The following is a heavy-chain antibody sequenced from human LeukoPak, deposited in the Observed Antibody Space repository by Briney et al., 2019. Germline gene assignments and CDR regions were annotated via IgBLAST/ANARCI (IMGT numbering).Heavy chain of an antibody. CDR1: GYTFTGYY. V-gene: IGHV1-2*06. D-gene: IGHD6-19*01. Sequence: GASVKVSCKASGYTFTGYYMHWVRQAPGQGLEWMGRINPNSGGTNYAQKFQGRVTMTRDTSISTAYMELSRLRSDDTAVYYCARGSSGWSSVRSTTFDYWGQGTLVTVSS. CDR2: INPNSGGT. CDR3: ARGSSGWSSVRSTTFDY. J-gene: IGHJ4*02.